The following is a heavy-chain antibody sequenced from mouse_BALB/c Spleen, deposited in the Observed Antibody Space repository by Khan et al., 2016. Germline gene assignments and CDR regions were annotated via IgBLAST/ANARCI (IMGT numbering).Heavy chain of an antibody. CDR1: GYTFTNYG. V-gene: IGHV9-3-1*01. D-gene: IGHD1-1*01. CDR3: ARYRYYYGSSRYFDV. CDR2: INTYSGES. Sequence: QIQLVQSGPELKKPGKTVKISCKASGYTFTNYGMNWVKQAPGKGLKWMGWINTYSGESTYADDFKGRFAFSLEPSANTAYLQINNLKNEDTATYCCARYRYYYGSSRYFDVCGAGTTVTVSS. J-gene: IGHJ1*01.